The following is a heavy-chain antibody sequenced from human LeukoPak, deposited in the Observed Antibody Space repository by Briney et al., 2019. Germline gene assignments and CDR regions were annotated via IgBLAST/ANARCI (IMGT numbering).Heavy chain of an antibody. J-gene: IGHJ1*01. D-gene: IGHD6-19*01. CDR1: GGSISSYY. CDR2: IYYSGST. Sequence: SETLSLTCTVSGGSISSYYWSWIRQPPGKRLEWIGYIYYSGSTNYNPSLKSRVTISVDTSKNQFSLKLSSVTAADTAVYYCARHSGSGWYEDFQHWGQGTLVTVSS. V-gene: IGHV4-59*08. CDR3: ARHSGSGWYEDFQH.